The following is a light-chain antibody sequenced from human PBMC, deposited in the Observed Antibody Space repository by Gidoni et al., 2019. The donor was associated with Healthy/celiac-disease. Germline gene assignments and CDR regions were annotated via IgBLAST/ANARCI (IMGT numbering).Light chain of an antibody. CDR1: QSISSY. CDR2: AAS. J-gene: IGKJ3*01. V-gene: IGKV1-39*01. CDR3: QQSYSSPPFT. Sequence: DIQMTQSTSSLSASVGDRVTITCRASQSISSYLSWYQQKPGKAPKLLIYAASSLPSGVPSRFSGSGSGTDFTLTISSLQPEDFATYYCQQSYSSPPFTFGPGTKVDIK.